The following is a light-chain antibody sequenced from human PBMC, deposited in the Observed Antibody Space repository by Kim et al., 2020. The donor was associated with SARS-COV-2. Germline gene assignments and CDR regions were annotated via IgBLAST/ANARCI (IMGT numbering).Light chain of an antibody. V-gene: IGLV6-57*02. J-gene: IGLJ3*02. CDR1: SGNIAGNY. Sequence: KTVTSSCTGSSGNIAGNYVQWYQQRPASAPTTVIYEDNERPSGVPDRFSGSIDSSSNSASLTISGLKTEDEADYYCQSYDDSNRWVFGGGTQLTVL. CDR2: EDN. CDR3: QSYDDSNRWV.